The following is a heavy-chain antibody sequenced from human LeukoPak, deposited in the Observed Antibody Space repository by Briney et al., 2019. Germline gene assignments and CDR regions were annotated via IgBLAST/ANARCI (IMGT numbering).Heavy chain of an antibody. D-gene: IGHD3-10*01. Sequence: PGGSLRLSCAASGFTFSSYSMNWVRQAPGKGLEWVSSISSSGSYIYYADSVKGRFTISRDNAKNSLYLQMNSLRAEDTAVYYCARDRLLWFGELLENDYWGQGTLVTVSS. V-gene: IGHV3-21*01. CDR1: GFTFSSYS. CDR3: ARDRLLWFGELLENDY. CDR2: ISSSGSYI. J-gene: IGHJ4*02.